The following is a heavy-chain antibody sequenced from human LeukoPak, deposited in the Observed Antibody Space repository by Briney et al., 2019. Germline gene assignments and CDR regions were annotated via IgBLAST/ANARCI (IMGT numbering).Heavy chain of an antibody. V-gene: IGHV3-30*02. CDR1: GFTFSSYG. Sequence: GGSLRLSCAASGFTFSSYGMHWVRQAPGKGLEWVAFIRYDGSNKYYADSVKGRFTISRDNSKNTLYLQMNSLRAEDTAVYYCAKNDYYDSSGYFDYWGQGTLVTVSS. J-gene: IGHJ4*02. D-gene: IGHD3-22*01. CDR2: IRYDGSNK. CDR3: AKNDYYDSSGYFDY.